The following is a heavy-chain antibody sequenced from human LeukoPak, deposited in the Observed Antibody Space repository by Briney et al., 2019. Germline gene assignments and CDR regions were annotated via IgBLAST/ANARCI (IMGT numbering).Heavy chain of an antibody. CDR2: IYHSGST. J-gene: IGHJ5*02. CDR3: ARDREAWFDP. CDR1: GYSISSGYY. V-gene: IGHV4-38-2*02. D-gene: IGHD1-26*01. Sequence: SETLSLTCTVSGYSISSGYYWGWIRQPPGKGLEWIGSIYHSGSTYYNPSLKSRVTISVDTSKNQFSLKLSSVTAADTAAYYCARDREAWFDPWGQGTLVTVSS.